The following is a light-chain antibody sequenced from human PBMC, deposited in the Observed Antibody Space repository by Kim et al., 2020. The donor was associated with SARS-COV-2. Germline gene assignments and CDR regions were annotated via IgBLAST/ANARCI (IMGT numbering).Light chain of an antibody. CDR1: QSVSSW. CDR3: QQYNTYSRS. CDR2: KAS. Sequence: DIQMTQSPSTLSASVGDRVTITCRASQSVSSWLAWYQQKPGKAPKLLIYKASILESGVPSRFSGSGSGTEFTLTISSLQPDDFATYFCQQYNTYSRSFGQGTKLEI. J-gene: IGKJ1*01. V-gene: IGKV1-5*03.